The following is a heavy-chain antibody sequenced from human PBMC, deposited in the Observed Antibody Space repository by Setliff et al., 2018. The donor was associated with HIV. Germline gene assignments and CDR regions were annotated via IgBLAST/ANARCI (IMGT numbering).Heavy chain of an antibody. D-gene: IGHD6-13*01. V-gene: IGHV3-48*03. CDR2: IRSGGTIV. Sequence: GGSLRLSCAASGFTFSTYEMNWVRQAPGKGLEWVSYIRSGGTIVYYADSVKGRFTISRDNAKNSLYLQMNSLRAEDTAVYYCAKDGLVGAAGRFDYWGQGTLVTVSS. CDR3: AKDGLVGAAGRFDY. CDR1: GFTFSTYE. J-gene: IGHJ4*02.